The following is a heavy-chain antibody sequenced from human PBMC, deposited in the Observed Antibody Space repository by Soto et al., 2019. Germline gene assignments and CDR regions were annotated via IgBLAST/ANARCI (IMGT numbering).Heavy chain of an antibody. J-gene: IGHJ6*02. D-gene: IGHD7-27*01. CDR3: AKKLGIDPFGSYGLDV. CDR1: GGNFITFA. V-gene: IGHV1-69*01. Sequence: QVELVQSGAEVKKPGSSVKVSCTASGGNFITFAISWVRQAPGQGLEWMGEIIPISSTTKSAHKFQDRVTISADGSSSTVHMELRSLNSEDTAFYFCAKKLGIDPFGSYGLDVWGQGTTVTVSS. CDR2: IIPISSTT.